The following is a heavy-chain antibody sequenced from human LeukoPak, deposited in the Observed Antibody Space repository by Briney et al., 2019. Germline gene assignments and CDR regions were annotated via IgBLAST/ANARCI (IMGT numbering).Heavy chain of an antibody. D-gene: IGHD3-22*01. CDR1: GFTVSSNY. Sequence: GGSLRLSCAASGFTVSSNYMSWVRQAPGKGLEWVSVIYSGGSTYYADSVKGRFTISRDNSKNTLYLQMSSLRAEDTAVYYCARESLHYYDSSGYWSNDAFDIWGQGTMVTVSS. J-gene: IGHJ3*02. CDR2: IYSGGST. CDR3: ARESLHYYDSSGYWSNDAFDI. V-gene: IGHV3-66*01.